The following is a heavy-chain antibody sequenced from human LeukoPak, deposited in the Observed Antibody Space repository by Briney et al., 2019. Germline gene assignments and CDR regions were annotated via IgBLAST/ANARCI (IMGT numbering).Heavy chain of an antibody. D-gene: IGHD3-3*01. J-gene: IGHJ6*03. CDR2: INPNSGGT. CDR3: ARGGRFLEWLLNFYYYYYYMDV. CDR1: GFTFSSYA. V-gene: IGHV1-2*02. Sequence: PGRSLRLSCAASGFTFSSYAMHWVRQAPGQGLEWMGWINPNSGGTNYAQKFQGRVTMTRDTSISTAYMELSRLRSDDTAVYYCARGGRFLEWLLNFYYYYYYMDVWGKGTTVTVSS.